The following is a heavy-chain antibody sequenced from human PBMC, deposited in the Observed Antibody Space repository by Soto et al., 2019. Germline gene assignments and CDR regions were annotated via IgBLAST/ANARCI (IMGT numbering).Heavy chain of an antibody. CDR2: ISYDGSNK. D-gene: IGHD1-1*01. J-gene: IGHJ6*02. V-gene: IGHV3-30-3*01. Sequence: QVRLVESGGGVVQPGRSLRLSCAASGFTFSSYAMHWVRQAPGKGLEWVAVISYDGSNKYYADSVKGRFTISRDNSKNTLYLQMTSLRAEDTAVYYCARDRLRYNWNDFPYYYYGMDVWGQGTTVTVSS. CDR3: ARDRLRYNWNDFPYYYYGMDV. CDR1: GFTFSSYA.